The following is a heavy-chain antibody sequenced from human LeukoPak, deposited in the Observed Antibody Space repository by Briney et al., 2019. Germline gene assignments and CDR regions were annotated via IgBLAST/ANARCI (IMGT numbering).Heavy chain of an antibody. Sequence: GESLKISCKVSGYSFTSYWISWVRQLPGKGLKWMGIIYPGDSDTRYSPSFQGQVTISADKSISTAYLQWSSLKASDTAMYYCGRQTSGSYYRGSYYYNMDVWGKGTTVTISS. CDR1: GYSFTSYW. CDR2: IYPGDSDT. V-gene: IGHV5-51*01. J-gene: IGHJ6*03. D-gene: IGHD1-26*01. CDR3: GRQTSGSYYRGSYYYNMDV.